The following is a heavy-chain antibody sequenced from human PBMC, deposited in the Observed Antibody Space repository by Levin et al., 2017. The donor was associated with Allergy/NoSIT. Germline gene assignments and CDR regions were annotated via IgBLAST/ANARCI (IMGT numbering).Heavy chain of an antibody. V-gene: IGHV1-18*01. CDR2: VSAHNGNT. CDR3: SRVEYHDSSAYCGY. D-gene: IGHD3-22*01. CDR1: GYIFNLYG. J-gene: IGHJ4*02. Sequence: VASVKVSCKASGYIFNLYGIAWVRQAPGQGLEWMGWVSAHNGNTDYAQKFQGRVTMTTDTSTSTIYMELRSLRSDDTAVYYCSRVEYHDSSAYCGYWGQGTPINVSS.